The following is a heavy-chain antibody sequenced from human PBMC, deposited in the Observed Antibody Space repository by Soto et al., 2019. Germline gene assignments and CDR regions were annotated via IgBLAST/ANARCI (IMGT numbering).Heavy chain of an antibody. CDR2: IYYSGST. D-gene: IGHD3-9*01. Sequence: QVQLQESGPGLVKPSQTLSLTCTVSGGSISSGGYYWSWIRQHPGKGLEWIGYIYYSGSTYYNPSVMARVTISVDTSKNQFSLKLSSVTAADTAVYYCARGSGIWGFDWLNYGMDVWGQGTTVTVSS. V-gene: IGHV4-31*03. CDR3: ARGSGIWGFDWLNYGMDV. CDR1: GGSISSGGYY. J-gene: IGHJ6*02.